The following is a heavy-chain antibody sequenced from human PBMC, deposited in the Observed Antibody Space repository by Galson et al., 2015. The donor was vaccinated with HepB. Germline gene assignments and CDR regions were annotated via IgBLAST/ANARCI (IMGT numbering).Heavy chain of an antibody. CDR1: GITFSSYG. CDR3: ARGDFWSGYRLDY. V-gene: IGHV3-30*03. CDR2: ISYDGSNK. D-gene: IGHD3-3*01. J-gene: IGHJ4*02. Sequence: SLRLSCAGSGITFSSYGMHWVRPAPGKGLEWVAVISYDGSNKYYADSVKGRFTISRDNSKNTLYLQMNSLRAEDTAVYYCARGDFWSGYRLDYWGQGTLVTVSS.